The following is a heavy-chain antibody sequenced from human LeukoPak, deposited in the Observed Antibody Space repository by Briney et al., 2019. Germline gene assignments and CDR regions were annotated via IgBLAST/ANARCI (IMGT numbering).Heavy chain of an antibody. Sequence: GGSLRLSCAASGLTFSSYSMNWVRQAPRKGLEWVSYISSRSSTIYYADSVKGRFTISRDNAQNSLYLQMNSLRDEDTAVYYRVRGYDSSGYPDYWGQGTLVTVSS. CDR2: ISSRSSTI. CDR1: GLTFSSYS. J-gene: IGHJ4*02. CDR3: VRGYDSSGYPDY. V-gene: IGHV3-48*02. D-gene: IGHD3-22*01.